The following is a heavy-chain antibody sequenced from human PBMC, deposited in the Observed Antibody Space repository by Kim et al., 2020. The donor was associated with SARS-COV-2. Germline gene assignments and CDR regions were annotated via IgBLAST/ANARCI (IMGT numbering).Heavy chain of an antibody. J-gene: IGHJ4*02. Sequence: GGSLRLSCAASGIGISDYHMTWIRQAPGKGLEYISYFSSSGDAIYYSDSVRGRFTVSRDIATNSLYLQMNSLRVGDTAVYYCASPSGSGWRPPAYWGQGALVTVSS. CDR2: FSSSGDAI. CDR1: GIGISDYH. D-gene: IGHD6-19*01. V-gene: IGHV3-11*04. CDR3: ASPSGSGWRPPAY.